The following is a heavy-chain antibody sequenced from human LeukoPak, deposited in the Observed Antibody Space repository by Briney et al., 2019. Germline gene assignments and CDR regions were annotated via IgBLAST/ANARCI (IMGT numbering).Heavy chain of an antibody. Sequence: RASVKVSCKASGGTFNNYAINWVRQAPGQGLEWMGGIIPIFGSSNYAQKFQGRVTITADESTTTAYMELSSLRSEDTAVYYCARVTHTELSTWFDPWGQGTLVTVSS. CDR3: ARVTHTELSTWFDP. CDR2: IIPIFGSS. D-gene: IGHD5-18*01. CDR1: GGTFNNYA. V-gene: IGHV1-69*13. J-gene: IGHJ5*02.